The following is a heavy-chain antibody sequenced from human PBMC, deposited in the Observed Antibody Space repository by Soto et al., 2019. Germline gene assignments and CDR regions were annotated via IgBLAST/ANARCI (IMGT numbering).Heavy chain of an antibody. CDR2: ISGSGGST. J-gene: IGHJ4*02. CDR1: GFTFSSYA. CDR3: AKDTAQYSSSWYTGDFDY. Sequence: PGGSLRLSCAASGFTFSSYAMSWVRQAPGKGLEWVSAISGSGGSTYYADSVKGRFTISRDNSKNTLYLQMNSLRAEDTAVYYCAKDTAQYSSSWYTGDFDYWGQGTQVTVSS. V-gene: IGHV3-23*01. D-gene: IGHD6-13*01.